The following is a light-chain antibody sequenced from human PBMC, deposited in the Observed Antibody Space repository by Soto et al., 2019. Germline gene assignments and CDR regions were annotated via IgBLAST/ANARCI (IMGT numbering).Light chain of an antibody. Sequence: DIHLTQSPSSLSASVGERVTITCPASQAITNNLAWYQQKPGNPPRLLIYEESTLHSGVPSRFSGRKVGTQFILTIDSLQPEDFATYYCQQVKSYPRTFGGGTKVDIK. CDR3: QQVKSYPRT. J-gene: IGKJ4*01. CDR1: QAITNN. V-gene: IGKV1-9*01. CDR2: EES.